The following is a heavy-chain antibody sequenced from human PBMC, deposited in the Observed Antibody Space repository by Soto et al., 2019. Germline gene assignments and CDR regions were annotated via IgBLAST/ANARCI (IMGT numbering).Heavy chain of an antibody. Sequence: SETLSLTCTVSGGSISSGDYYWSWIRQPPGKGLEWIGYIYYSGSTYYNPSLKSRVTISVDTSKNQFSLRLSSVTAADTAVYYCARVAAAGSYYYYYGMDVWGQGTTVTVSS. CDR2: IYYSGST. CDR1: GGSISSGDYY. J-gene: IGHJ6*02. V-gene: IGHV4-30-4*01. CDR3: ARVAAAGSYYYYYGMDV. D-gene: IGHD6-13*01.